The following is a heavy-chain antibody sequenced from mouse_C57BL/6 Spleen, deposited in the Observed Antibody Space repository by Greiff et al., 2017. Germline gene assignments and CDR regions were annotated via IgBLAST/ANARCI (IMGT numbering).Heavy chain of an antibody. D-gene: IGHD1-1*01. CDR2: IYPGDGDT. Sequence: QVQLQQSGPELVKPVASVKISCKASGYAFSSSWMNWVKQRPGKGLEWIGRIYPGDGDTNYNGKFKGKATLTADKSSSTAYMQLSSLTSEDSAVYFCADYGSSLDVWGTGTTVTVSS. CDR3: ADYGSSLDV. CDR1: GYAFSSSW. J-gene: IGHJ1*03. V-gene: IGHV1-82*01.